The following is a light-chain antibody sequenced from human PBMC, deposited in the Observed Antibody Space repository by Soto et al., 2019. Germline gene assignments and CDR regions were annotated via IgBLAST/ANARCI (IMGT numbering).Light chain of an antibody. CDR1: QSVSSSY. J-gene: IGKJ5*01. Sequence: EIVLKQSPGTLSLSPGERATLSCRASQSVSSSYLAWYQKKPGQAPRLLIYAASSRATGIPDRFSGSGSGTDFTLTISRLEPEDFAVYYCQQYGSSPITFGRGTRVEIK. V-gene: IGKV3-20*01. CDR3: QQYGSSPIT. CDR2: AAS.